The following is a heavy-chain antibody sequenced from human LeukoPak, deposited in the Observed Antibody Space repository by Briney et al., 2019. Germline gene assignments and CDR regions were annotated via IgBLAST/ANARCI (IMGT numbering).Heavy chain of an antibody. D-gene: IGHD3-22*01. Sequence: SETLSLTCAVSGSSISIGYYWGWIRQAPGKGLEWIGTVYHSGSTYHNPSLKSRVTISVDMSKNEFSLKLNSVTAAGTAVYYCARDSSIQYDSSGYFSRGFDIWGQGTMVSVSS. CDR1: GSSISIGYY. J-gene: IGHJ3*02. CDR3: ARDSSIQYDSSGYFSRGFDI. CDR2: VYHSGST. V-gene: IGHV4-38-2*02.